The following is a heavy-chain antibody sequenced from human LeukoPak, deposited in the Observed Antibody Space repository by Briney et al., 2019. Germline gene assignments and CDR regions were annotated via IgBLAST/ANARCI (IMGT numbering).Heavy chain of an antibody. Sequence: SETLSLTCTVSGGSISSSYWSWVRQPPGKGLEWIGYISYTGSTNYNPSLKSRVTISVDTSKNQFSLKLSSVTAADTAVYYCARDHLYSSGWYLGYDAFDIWGQGTMVTVSS. J-gene: IGHJ3*02. CDR3: ARDHLYSSGWYLGYDAFDI. CDR2: ISYTGST. D-gene: IGHD6-19*01. CDR1: GGSISSSY. V-gene: IGHV4-59*12.